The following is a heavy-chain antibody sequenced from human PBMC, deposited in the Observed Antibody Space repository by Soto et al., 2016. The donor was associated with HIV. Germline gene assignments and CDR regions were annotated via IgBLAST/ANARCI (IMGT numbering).Heavy chain of an antibody. V-gene: IGHV4-39*01. CDR2: IYYSGNT. D-gene: IGHD6-13*01. Sequence: QLQLQESGPGLVKPSETLSLTCTVSGDSINSNTYFWGWIRQPPGKGLEWIGSIYYSGNTYYNPSLKSRVTISIETSKNQFSLKLSSVTAADTAVYYCARGISSSWCIDYVGPGNPGHRLL. J-gene: IGHJ4*02. CDR1: GDSINSNTYF. CDR3: ARGISSSWCIDY.